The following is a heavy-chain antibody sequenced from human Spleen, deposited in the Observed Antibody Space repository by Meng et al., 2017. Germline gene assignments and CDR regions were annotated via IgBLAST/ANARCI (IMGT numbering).Heavy chain of an antibody. CDR1: GGSFSDYY. CDR2: INHSGST. Sequence: SETLSLTCAVYGGSFSDYYWSWIRQPPGKGLEWIGEINHSGSTNYNPSLKGRVTISVDASNNQFSLRLSSVTAADTAMYYCARGPTEHSFDYWGQGTRVTVSS. J-gene: IGHJ4*02. D-gene: IGHD3-3*02. V-gene: IGHV4-34*01. CDR3: ARGPTEHSFDY.